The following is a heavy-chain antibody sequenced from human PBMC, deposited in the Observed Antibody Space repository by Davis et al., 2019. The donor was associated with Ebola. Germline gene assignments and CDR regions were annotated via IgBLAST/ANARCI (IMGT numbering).Heavy chain of an antibody. J-gene: IGHJ4*02. CDR2: ISGSGGST. V-gene: IGHV3-23*01. CDR1: GFTFSSYA. Sequence: GESLKISCAASGFTFSSYAMSWVRQAPGKGLEWVSAISGSGGSTYYADSVKGRFTISRDNSKNTLYLQMTSLRVEDTAVYYCRARLDYWGQGTLVTVSS. CDR3: RARLDY.